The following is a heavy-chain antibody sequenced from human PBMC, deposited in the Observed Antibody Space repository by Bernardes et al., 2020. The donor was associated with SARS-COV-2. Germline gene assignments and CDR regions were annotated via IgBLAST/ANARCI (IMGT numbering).Heavy chain of an antibody. V-gene: IGHV3-23*01. J-gene: IGHJ6*02. CDR3: AKTSSYTRPDYYYNALDV. CDR1: GLTLSSSA. Sequence: GGSLRLSCAASGLTLSSSAMSWVRQAPGKGLEWVSGISSSGGSTYYADSVKGRFTISRDTSKNTLYLQMNRLGAEDTAVYYCAKTSSYTRPDYYYNALDVWGQGTTVTVSS. CDR2: ISSSGGST. D-gene: IGHD6-13*01.